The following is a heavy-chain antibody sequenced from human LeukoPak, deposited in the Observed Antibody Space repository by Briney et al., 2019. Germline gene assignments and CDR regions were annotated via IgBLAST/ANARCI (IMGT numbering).Heavy chain of an antibody. CDR3: AKDRNYYDSSGYYLPDAFDI. Sequence: GGSLRLSCAASGFTFSSYGMSWVRQAPGKGLEWVSAISGSGGSTYYADSVKGRFTISRDNSKNTLYLQMNSLRAEDTAVYYCAKDRNYYDSSGYYLPDAFDIWGQGTMVTVSS. CDR1: GFTFSSYG. J-gene: IGHJ3*02. V-gene: IGHV3-23*01. D-gene: IGHD3-22*01. CDR2: ISGSGGST.